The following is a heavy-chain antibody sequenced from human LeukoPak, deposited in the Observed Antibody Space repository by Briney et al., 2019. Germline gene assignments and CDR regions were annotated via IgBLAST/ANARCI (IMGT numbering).Heavy chain of an antibody. D-gene: IGHD1-7*01. J-gene: IGHJ4*02. CDR1: GFTFSSYE. CDR2: ISSSGSTI. V-gene: IGHV3-48*03. Sequence: PGGSLRLSCAASGFTFSSYEMNWVRQAPGKGLEWVSYISSSGSTIYYADSVKGRFTISRDNAKNSLYLQMNSLRAEDTAVYYCARGEITGTGFDYWDQGTLVTVSS. CDR3: ARGEITGTGFDY.